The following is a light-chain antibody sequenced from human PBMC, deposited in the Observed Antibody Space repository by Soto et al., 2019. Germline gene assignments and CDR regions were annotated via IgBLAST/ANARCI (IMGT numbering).Light chain of an antibody. J-gene: IGLJ1*01. CDR2: EVS. Sequence: QSALTQPASVSGSPGQSIAISCTGTSSDIGSYNYVSWYRQHPGKAPKLMIHEVSNRPSGVSDRFSGSKSGNTASLTISGLQADDEADYYCSSHTTYSTRVFGTGTKLTVL. CDR3: SSHTTYSTRV. V-gene: IGLV2-14*01. CDR1: SSDIGSYNY.